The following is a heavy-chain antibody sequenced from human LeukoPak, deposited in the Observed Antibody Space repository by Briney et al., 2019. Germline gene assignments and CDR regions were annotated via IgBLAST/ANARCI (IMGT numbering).Heavy chain of an antibody. V-gene: IGHV4-34*01. CDR2: INHSGST. D-gene: IGHD3-3*01. CDR3: ARAPQYYDFWSGKNPIDY. J-gene: IGHJ4*02. CDR1: GGSFSGYY. Sequence: SETLSLTCAVYGGSFSGYYWSWIRQPPGEGLEWIGEINHSGSTNYNPSLKSRVTISVDTSKNQFSLKLSSVTAADTAVYYCARAPQYYDFWSGKNPIDYWGQGTLATVSS.